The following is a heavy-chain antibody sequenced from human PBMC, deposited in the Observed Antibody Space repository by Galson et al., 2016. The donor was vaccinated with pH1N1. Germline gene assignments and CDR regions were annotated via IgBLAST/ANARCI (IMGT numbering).Heavy chain of an antibody. CDR2: TYYGGST. CDR1: TGSISGYY. Sequence: SETLSLTCTISTGSISGYYWTWIRQPPGKGLEWIGYTYYGGSTNYNPSLKSRLTTSIDTSKNQFSLKLSSLTAADTAVYYCARGDYGDSLYWYFDVWGGGTLVTVSS. CDR3: ARGDYGDSLYWYFDV. D-gene: IGHD4-17*01. J-gene: IGHJ2*01. V-gene: IGHV4-59*01.